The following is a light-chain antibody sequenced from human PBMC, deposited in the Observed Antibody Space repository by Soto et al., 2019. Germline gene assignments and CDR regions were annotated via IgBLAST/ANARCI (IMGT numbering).Light chain of an antibody. V-gene: IGKV3-11*01. CDR3: QPYGVSSWR. J-gene: IGKJ1*01. CDR1: QSVSSY. Sequence: EVVLTTSPATLSLSTGARATLSCRASQSVSSYLAWYQQKPGQAPRLIIYDASNRATGIPSRFSGSGSGTDFTLTISKREPGECTVYYCQPYGVSSWRFGEGAKVDI. CDR2: DAS.